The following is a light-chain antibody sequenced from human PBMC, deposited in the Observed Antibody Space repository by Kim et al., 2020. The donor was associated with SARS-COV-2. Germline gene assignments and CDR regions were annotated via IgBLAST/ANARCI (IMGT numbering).Light chain of an antibody. CDR3: QAWDSSTVV. CDR1: KLGDKY. Sequence: SYELTQPPSVSVSPGQTASITCSGDKLGDKYACWYQQKPGQSPVLVLYQDSKRPSGIPERFSGSNSGNTATLTISGTQATDEADYYCQAWDSSTVV. J-gene: IGLJ2*01. CDR2: QDS. V-gene: IGLV3-1*01.